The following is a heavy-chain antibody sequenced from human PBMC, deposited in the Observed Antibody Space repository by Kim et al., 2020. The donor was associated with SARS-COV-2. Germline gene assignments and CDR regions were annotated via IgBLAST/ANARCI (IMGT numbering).Heavy chain of an antibody. V-gene: IGHV3-73*01. CDR2: VRSKANNYAT. CDR1: GLTFSGSA. D-gene: IGHD6-19*01. CDR3: TRPGYARGWVDY. Sequence: GGSLRLSCAVSGLTFSGSAIHWVRQASGKGLEWLGRVRSKANNYATDYAASVKGRFIISRDDSKNTAYLQMNSLITEDTAVYYCTRPGYARGWVDYWGQGTLVTVST. J-gene: IGHJ4*02.